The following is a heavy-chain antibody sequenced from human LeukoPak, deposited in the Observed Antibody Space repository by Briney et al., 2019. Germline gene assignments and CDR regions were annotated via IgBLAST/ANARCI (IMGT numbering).Heavy chain of an antibody. CDR1: GYTFTSYG. V-gene: IGHV1-18*01. Sequence: ASVKVSCKASGYTFTSYGISWVRQAPGQGLEWMGWISAYNGNTNYAQKLQGRVTMTTDTSTSTAYMELRSLRSDDTAVYYCVSPSHCSSTSCLEFDYCGQGTLVTVSS. J-gene: IGHJ4*02. D-gene: IGHD2-2*01. CDR2: ISAYNGNT. CDR3: VSPSHCSSTSCLEFDY.